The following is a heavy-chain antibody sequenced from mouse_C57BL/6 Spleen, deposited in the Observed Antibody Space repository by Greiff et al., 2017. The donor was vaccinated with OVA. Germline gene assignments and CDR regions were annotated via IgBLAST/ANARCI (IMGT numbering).Heavy chain of an antibody. Sequence: VQLQQSGPELVKPGDSVKISCKASGYSFTGYFMNWVMQSHGKSLEWIGRINPYNGDTFYNQKFKGKATLTVDKSSSTAHMELRSLTSEDSAVYYCARAGGGGSSLYYAMDYWGQGTSVTVSS. CDR2: INPYNGDT. V-gene: IGHV1-20*01. D-gene: IGHD1-1*01. CDR1: GYSFTGYF. CDR3: ARAGGGGSSLYYAMDY. J-gene: IGHJ4*01.